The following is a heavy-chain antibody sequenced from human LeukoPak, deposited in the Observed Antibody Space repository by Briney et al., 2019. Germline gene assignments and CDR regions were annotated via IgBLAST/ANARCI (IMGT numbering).Heavy chain of an antibody. CDR2: MNPNSGNT. V-gene: IGHV1-8*01. J-gene: IGHJ4*02. D-gene: IGHD2-2*01. CDR1: GYTFTSYD. Sequence: ASVKVSCTASGYTFTSYDINWVRQATGQGLEWMGWMNPNSGNTGYAQKFQGRVTMTRNTSISTAYMELSSLRSEDTAVYYCARARCSSTSCYEYYWGQGTLVTVSS. CDR3: ARARCSSTSCYEYY.